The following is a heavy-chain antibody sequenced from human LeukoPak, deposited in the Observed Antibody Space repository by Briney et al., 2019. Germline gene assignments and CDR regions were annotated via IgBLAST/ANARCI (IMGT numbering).Heavy chain of an antibody. CDR1: GFTFSSYG. Sequence: PGRSLRLSCAASGFTFSSYGMHWVRQAPGKGLEWVAVIWYDGSNKYYADSVKGRFTISRDNFKNTLYLQMNSLRAEDTAVYYCAKARIVVIPPADALDVWGQGTLVTVSS. J-gene: IGHJ3*01. CDR3: AKARIVVIPPADALDV. CDR2: IWYDGSNK. D-gene: IGHD3-22*01. V-gene: IGHV3-33*06.